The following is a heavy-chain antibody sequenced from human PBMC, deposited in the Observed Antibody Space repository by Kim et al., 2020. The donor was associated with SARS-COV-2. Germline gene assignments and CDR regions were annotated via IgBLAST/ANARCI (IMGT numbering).Heavy chain of an antibody. J-gene: IGHJ3*02. V-gene: IGHV3-48*01. CDR1: GFTFSAYD. CDR2: ITKSSTTI. Sequence: GGSLRLSCATSGFTFSAYDMHWVRQAPGKGLEWLSFITKSSTTIYYADSVKGRFTISRDNAKNSLHLQMNSLKAEDTAVYYCVRDRMWGAFVIWGRG. CDR3: VRDRMWGAFVI. D-gene: IGHD3-16*01.